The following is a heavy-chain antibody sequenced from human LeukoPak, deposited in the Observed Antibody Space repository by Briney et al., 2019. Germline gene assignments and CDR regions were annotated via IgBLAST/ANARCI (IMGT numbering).Heavy chain of an antibody. Sequence: ASVKVSCKASGGTFSSYAISWVRQAPGQGLEWMGWINPYSSDTNYAQHFQGRVTMTRDTSINTAYMELSRLRSDDTAVFYCARKNGVLDAFDIWGQGTLVTVSS. CDR2: INPYSSDT. J-gene: IGHJ3*02. CDR3: ARKNGVLDAFDI. V-gene: IGHV1-2*02. D-gene: IGHD6-6*01. CDR1: GGTFSSYA.